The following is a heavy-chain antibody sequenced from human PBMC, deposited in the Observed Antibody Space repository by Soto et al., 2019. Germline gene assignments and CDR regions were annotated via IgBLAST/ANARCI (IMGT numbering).Heavy chain of an antibody. CDR3: ARDSGYSYGPFAY. J-gene: IGHJ4*02. D-gene: IGHD5-18*01. CDR1: GFTFSSYS. V-gene: IGHV3-48*01. Sequence: EVQLVESGGGLVQPGGSLRLSCAASGFTFSSYSMNWVRQAPGKGLEWVSYISSSSSTIYYADSVKGRFTISRDNAKNSLYLPMNSLRAEDTAVYYCARDSGYSYGPFAYWGQGTLVTVSS. CDR2: ISSSSSTI.